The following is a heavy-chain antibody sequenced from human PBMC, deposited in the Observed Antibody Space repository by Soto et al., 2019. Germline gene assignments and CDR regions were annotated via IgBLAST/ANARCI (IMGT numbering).Heavy chain of an antibody. V-gene: IGHV3-23*01. CDR1: GFTFSSYA. CDR3: ATRGYLENSSGYYWSFYYYYYGMDV. CDR2: ISGSCGST. Sequence: GGSLRLSCAASGFTFSSYAMSWGRQAPGQGLEWVSAISGSCGSTYYADSVKGRFTISRDNSKNTLYLPMNSLRAEDQAVYYCATRGYLENSSGYYWSFYYYYYGMDVWGQGTTVTVSS. D-gene: IGHD3-22*01. J-gene: IGHJ6*02.